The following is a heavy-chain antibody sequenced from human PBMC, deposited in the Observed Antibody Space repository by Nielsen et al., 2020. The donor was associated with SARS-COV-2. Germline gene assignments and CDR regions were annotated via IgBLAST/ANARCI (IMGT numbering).Heavy chain of an antibody. J-gene: IGHJ4*02. CDR2: ISWNSGSI. D-gene: IGHD1-26*01. V-gene: IGHV3-9*01. CDR3: AKAAQWDSGGY. CDR1: GFTFDDYA. Sequence: GGSLRLSCAASGFTFDDYAMHWVRQAPGKGLEWVSGISWNSGSIGYADSVKGRFTISRDNAKNSLYLQMNSLRAEDTALYYCAKAAQWDSGGYWGQGTLVTVSS.